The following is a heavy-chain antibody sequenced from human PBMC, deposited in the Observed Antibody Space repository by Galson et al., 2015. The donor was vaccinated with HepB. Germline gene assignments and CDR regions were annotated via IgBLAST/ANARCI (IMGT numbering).Heavy chain of an antibody. D-gene: IGHD6-13*01. CDR3: ARVQQQLGYDY. Sequence: SLRLSCAASGFTFSGYAMHWVRQAPGKGLEWVAVISYDGSNKYYADSVKGRFTISRDNSKNTRYLQMNSLRAEDTAVYYCARVQQQLGYDYWGQGTLVTVSS. V-gene: IGHV3-30-3*01. CDR1: GFTFSGYA. CDR2: ISYDGSNK. J-gene: IGHJ4*02.